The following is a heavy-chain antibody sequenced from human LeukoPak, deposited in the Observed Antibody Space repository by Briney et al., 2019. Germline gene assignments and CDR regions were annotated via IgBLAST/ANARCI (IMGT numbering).Heavy chain of an antibody. J-gene: IGHJ6*02. CDR1: GFTLSSYV. Sequence: GGSLRLSCVVSGFTLSSYVMNWVRQAPGKGLEWVSHISSSGSTTYYADSVKGRFTISRDNAKNSLYLQMNSLRAEDTAVYYCARVLFGYYGVDVWGQGTT. D-gene: IGHD3-3*01. CDR3: ARVLFGYYGVDV. V-gene: IGHV3-48*03. CDR2: ISSSGSTT.